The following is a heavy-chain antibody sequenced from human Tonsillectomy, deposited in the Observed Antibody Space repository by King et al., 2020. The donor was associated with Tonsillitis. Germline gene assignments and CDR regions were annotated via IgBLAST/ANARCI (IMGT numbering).Heavy chain of an antibody. CDR1: GFTVSSNY. D-gene: IGHD3-22*01. J-gene: IGHJ3*02. CDR2: IYSGGST. Sequence: VQLVESGGGLVQPGGSLRLSCAASGFTVSSNYMSWVRQAPGKGLEWVSVIYSGGSTYYADSVKGRFTISRDNSKNTLYLQMNSLRAEDTAVYYCARDGYYDSSGYGDDAFDIWGQGTMVTVSS. CDR3: ARDGYYDSSGYGDDAFDI. V-gene: IGHV3-66*01.